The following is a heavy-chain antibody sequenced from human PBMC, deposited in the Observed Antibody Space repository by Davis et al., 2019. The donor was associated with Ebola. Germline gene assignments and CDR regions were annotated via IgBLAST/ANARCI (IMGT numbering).Heavy chain of an antibody. CDR1: GFSFSSYW. J-gene: IGHJ5*02. CDR3: AKGDRVDP. V-gene: IGHV3-7*01. Sequence: GESLKISCAASGFSFSSYWMSWVRQAPGKGLEWVANIKQDGSEKYYVDSVEGRFTVSRDNAKNSLYLQMNSLRAEDTAVYYCAKGDRVDPWGQGTLVTVSS. D-gene: IGHD3-16*02. CDR2: IKQDGSEK.